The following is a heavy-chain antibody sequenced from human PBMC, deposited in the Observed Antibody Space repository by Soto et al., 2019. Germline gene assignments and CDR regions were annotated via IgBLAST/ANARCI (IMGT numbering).Heavy chain of an antibody. J-gene: IGHJ1*01. V-gene: IGHV4-59*01. D-gene: IGHD1-26*01. CDR2: ISNSGST. Sequence: SETLSLTCTVSGGSISSFHWSWIRQPPGKGLEWIGFISNSGSTNYNPSLKSRVTISLDTSKNQFSLKLSSVTAADTAVYYCARGVVGASTGFQHWGQGTLVTVSS. CDR3: ARGVVGASTGFQH. CDR1: GGSISSFH.